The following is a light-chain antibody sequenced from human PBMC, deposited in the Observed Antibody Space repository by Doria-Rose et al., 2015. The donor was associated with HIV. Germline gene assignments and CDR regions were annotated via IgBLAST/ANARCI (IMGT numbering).Light chain of an antibody. Sequence: TQSPATLSASPGERATLSCGASQGIGSDLAWYQQKPGQAPRLLIYRASIRATGIPPRFTGGGSGTEFTLTISSLQSEDFAVYFCQQYSQWPPYTFGQGTKLEVK. CDR3: QQYSQWPPYT. CDR2: RAS. V-gene: IGKV3-15*01. J-gene: IGKJ2*01. CDR1: QGIGSD.